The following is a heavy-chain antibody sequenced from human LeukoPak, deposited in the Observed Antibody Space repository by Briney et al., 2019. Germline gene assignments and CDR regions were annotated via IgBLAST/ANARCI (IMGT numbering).Heavy chain of an antibody. V-gene: IGHV3-48*03. J-gene: IGHJ4*02. Sequence: PGGSLRLSCAASGFTFSSYEMSWVRQAPGKGLEWVSYINHSGGTIHYADSVKGRFTISRDNAKNTLYLQMNTLRAEDTAVYYCAIRRGYTYGDDYWGQGTLVTVSS. CDR1: GFTFSSYE. CDR3: AIRRGYTYGDDY. CDR2: INHSGGTI. D-gene: IGHD5-18*01.